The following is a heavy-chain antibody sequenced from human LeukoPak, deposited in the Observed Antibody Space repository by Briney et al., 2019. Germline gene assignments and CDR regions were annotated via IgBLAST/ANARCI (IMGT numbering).Heavy chain of an antibody. CDR1: SGSISSSSYY. J-gene: IGHJ4*02. V-gene: IGHV4-39*07. CDR3: ARVTFRFLFDY. CDR2: IYYSGST. Sequence: SETLSLTCSVSSGSISSSSYYWGWIRQPPGKGLEWIGSIYYSGSTYYNPSLKSRVTISVDTSKNQFSLKLSSVTAADTAVYYCARVTFRFLFDYWGQGTLVTVSS. D-gene: IGHD2/OR15-2a*01.